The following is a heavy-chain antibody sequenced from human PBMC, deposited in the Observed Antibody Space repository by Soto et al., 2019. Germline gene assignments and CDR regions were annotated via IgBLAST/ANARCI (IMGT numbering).Heavy chain of an antibody. CDR1: GFTFSSYG. J-gene: IGHJ6*02. D-gene: IGHD2-21*02. V-gene: IGHV3-33*01. CDR3: ARSYWGGDEESYYYYGMDV. CDR2: VWYDGSKK. Sequence: QVQLVESGGGVVQPGRSLRLSCAASGFTFSSYGMHWVRQAPGKGLEWVAVVWYDGSKKYYADSVKGRFTISRDNSKNTLSLQMNSLRAEDTAVYYCARSYWGGDEESYYYYGMDVWGQGTTVTVSS.